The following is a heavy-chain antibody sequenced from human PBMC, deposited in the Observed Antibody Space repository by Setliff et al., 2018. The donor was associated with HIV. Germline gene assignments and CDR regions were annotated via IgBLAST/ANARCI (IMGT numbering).Heavy chain of an antibody. J-gene: IGHJ5*02. CDR2: ISGTSGTM. Sequence: PGGSLRLSCAASGFTFSTYSMNWVRQAPGKGLEWVSYISGTSGTMYYADSVKGRFTISRDNAKNSLFLQMNSLRSEDTALYYCAKSPNRYSPLDWFDPWGQGTLVTVSS. V-gene: IGHV3-48*01. D-gene: IGHD5-18*01. CDR3: AKSPNRYSPLDWFDP. CDR1: GFTFSTYS.